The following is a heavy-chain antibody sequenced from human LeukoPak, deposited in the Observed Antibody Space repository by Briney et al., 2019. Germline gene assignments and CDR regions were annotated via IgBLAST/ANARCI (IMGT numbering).Heavy chain of an antibody. CDR3: TRVIVATKDY. D-gene: IGHD5-12*01. CDR2: ISGDGGIT. CDR1: GFNFDDYA. Sequence: HSGGSLRLSCAASGFNFDDYAMDWVRQAPGRGLEWVSLISGDGGITYYADFVKGRFTISRDNSKNSLYLQMNSLKTEDTAVYYCTRVIVATKDYWGQGTLVTVPS. V-gene: IGHV3-43*02. J-gene: IGHJ4*02.